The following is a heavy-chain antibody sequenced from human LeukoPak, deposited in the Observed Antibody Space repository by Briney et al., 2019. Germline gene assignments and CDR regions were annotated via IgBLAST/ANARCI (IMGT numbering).Heavy chain of an antibody. CDR2: VYYSGST. CDR3: ARGGGYDSNWFDP. Sequence: PSETLSLTCTASGDSVSGVYWSWIRQPPGKGLEWIGYVYYSGSTYYNPSLKSRVTISVDTSKNQFSLKLSSVTAADTAVYYCARGGGYDSNWFDPWGQGTLVTVSS. V-gene: IGHV4-59*08. J-gene: IGHJ5*02. D-gene: IGHD5-12*01. CDR1: GDSVSGVY.